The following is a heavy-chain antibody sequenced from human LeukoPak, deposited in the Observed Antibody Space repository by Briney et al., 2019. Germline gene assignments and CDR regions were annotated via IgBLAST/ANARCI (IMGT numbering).Heavy chain of an antibody. V-gene: IGHV3-48*03. J-gene: IGHJ3*01. CDR2: ISISGRTI. D-gene: IGHD3-22*01. CDR1: GFTFSSYD. Sequence: GGSLRLSCAASGFTFSSYDMNWVRQAPGKGLEWVSYISISGRTIYYADSVKGRFTIYRDNAKNSLYLQMNSLRVEDTAVYYCAREPHDSSGYPTGWGQGTMVTVSS. CDR3: AREPHDSSGYPTG.